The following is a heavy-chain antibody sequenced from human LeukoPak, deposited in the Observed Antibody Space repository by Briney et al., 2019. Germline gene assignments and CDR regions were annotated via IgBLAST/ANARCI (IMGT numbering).Heavy chain of an antibody. D-gene: IGHD3-10*01. CDR1: GYTFTGYY. V-gene: IGHV1-2*02. Sequence: ASVKVSCKASGYTFTGYYLHWVRQAPGQGLEWMGWITPNSGGTNYAQRFQGRVTMTRDTSISTAYMELSRLRSDDTAVYYCAREAYDSGSFRTDYYYMDVWGKGTTVTISS. CDR2: ITPNSGGT. J-gene: IGHJ6*03. CDR3: AREAYDSGSFRTDYYYMDV.